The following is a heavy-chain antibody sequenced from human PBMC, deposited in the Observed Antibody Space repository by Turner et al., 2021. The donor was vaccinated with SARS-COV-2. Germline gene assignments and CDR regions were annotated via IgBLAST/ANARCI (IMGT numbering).Heavy chain of an antibody. V-gene: IGHV1-8*03. CDR3: ARGGYCSSTSCSPYWYFDL. D-gene: IGHD2-2*01. Sequence: QVQLVQSGAEVKKPGASVKVSCKASGYTFTSYDINWVRQATGQGLEWMGWMNPDSGNTAYAQKFQGRATITRNTSISTAYMELSSLRSEDTAVYYCARGGYCSSTSCSPYWYFDLWGRGTLVTVSS. CDR2: MNPDSGNT. CDR1: GYTFTSYD. J-gene: IGHJ2*01.